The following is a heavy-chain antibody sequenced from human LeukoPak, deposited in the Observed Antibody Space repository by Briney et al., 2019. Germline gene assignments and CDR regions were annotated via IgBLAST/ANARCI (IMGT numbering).Heavy chain of an antibody. D-gene: IGHD3-3*01. CDR1: GFIFSDYY. CDR3: ARGNTNYYYYMDV. Sequence: GSLRLSCAASGFIFSDYYWSWIRQPPGKGLEWIGEINHSGSTNYKSSLKSRVTISVDTSKNQFSLKLSSVTAADTAVYYCARGNTNYYYYMDVWGKGTTVTVSS. J-gene: IGHJ6*03. CDR2: INHSGST. V-gene: IGHV4-34*01.